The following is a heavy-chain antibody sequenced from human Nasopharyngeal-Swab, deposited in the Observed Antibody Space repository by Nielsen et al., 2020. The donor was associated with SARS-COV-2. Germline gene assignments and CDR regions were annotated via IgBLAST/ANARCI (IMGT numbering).Heavy chain of an antibody. D-gene: IGHD2-15*01. CDR2: IRSKGNNYAT. Sequence: GESLKISCAASGFTFSDSAIHWVRQASGKGLEWVGRIRSKGNNYATAYAASVKGRFIIFRDDPTNTAYLQMNSLKTEDTAMYYCTRCGGGCYSVRDYWGQGTLVTVSS. CDR3: TRCGGGCYSVRDY. CDR1: GFTFSDSA. J-gene: IGHJ4*02. V-gene: IGHV3-73*01.